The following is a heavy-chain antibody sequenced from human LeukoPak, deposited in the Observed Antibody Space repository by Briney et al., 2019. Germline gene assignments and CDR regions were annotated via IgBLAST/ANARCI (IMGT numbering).Heavy chain of an antibody. V-gene: IGHV4-34*01. CDR2: INHRGST. J-gene: IGHJ5*02. Sequence: PSETLSLTCAVYGGSFSGYYWSWIRQPPGKGREWIGEINHRGSTNYNPSLKSRVTISVDTFKNQFSLKLSSVTAADTAVYYCARGRCSSTSCYSFVRKNWFDPWGQGTLVTVSS. CDR1: GGSFSGYY. D-gene: IGHD2-2*01. CDR3: ARGRCSSTSCYSFVRKNWFDP.